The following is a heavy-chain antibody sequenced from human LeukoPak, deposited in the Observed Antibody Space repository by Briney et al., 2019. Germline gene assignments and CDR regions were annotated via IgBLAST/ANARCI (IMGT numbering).Heavy chain of an antibody. CDR3: ARAILSDPKYYGMDV. CDR1: GFKFSDYG. D-gene: IGHD3-9*01. V-gene: IGHV3-20*04. Sequence: PGGSLRLSCAASGFKFSDYGMSWVRHAPGKGLEWVSGINWNADSTGYADSVKGRFTISKDNAKNSLFLQMNSLRAEDTAMYYCARAILSDPKYYGMDVWGQGTTVTVSS. J-gene: IGHJ6*02. CDR2: INWNADST.